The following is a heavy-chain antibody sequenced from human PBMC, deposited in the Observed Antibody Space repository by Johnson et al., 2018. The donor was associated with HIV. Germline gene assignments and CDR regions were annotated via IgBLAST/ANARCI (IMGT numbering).Heavy chain of an antibody. CDR1: GFTFSSYG. CDR2: IRYDGSNK. Sequence: QVQLVESGGGVVQPGGSLRLSCAASGFTFSSYGMHWVRQAPGKGLDWVAFIRYDGSNKYYADSVKGRFTISRDNSKNTLYLQMNSLRAEDTAVYYCARVEQQLWLRGAFDIWGQGTMVTVSS. CDR3: ARVEQQLWLRGAFDI. V-gene: IGHV3-30*02. D-gene: IGHD5-18*01. J-gene: IGHJ3*02.